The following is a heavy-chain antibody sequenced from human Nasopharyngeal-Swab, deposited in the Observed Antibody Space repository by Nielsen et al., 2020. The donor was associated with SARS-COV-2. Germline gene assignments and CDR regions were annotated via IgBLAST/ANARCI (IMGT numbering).Heavy chain of an antibody. CDR1: QFAFGNYW. CDR2: IKQDGSEK. Sequence: GESLKISCVVSQFAFGNYWMSWVRQAPGKGPEWVANIKQDGSEKYYVDSVKGRFTISRDNAKSSLFLEMNSLRVEDTALYYCATDGYSFGYDRGYWGQGTLVIVSS. J-gene: IGHJ4*02. V-gene: IGHV3-7*01. D-gene: IGHD4-11*01. CDR3: ATDGYSFGYDRGY.